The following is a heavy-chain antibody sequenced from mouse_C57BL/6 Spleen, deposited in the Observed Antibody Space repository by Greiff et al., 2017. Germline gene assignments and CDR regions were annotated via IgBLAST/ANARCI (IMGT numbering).Heavy chain of an antibody. J-gene: IGHJ2*01. CDR3: AREGKYYFDY. D-gene: IGHD1-3*01. CDR2: IHPNSGST. Sequence: QVQLQQPGAELVKPGASVKLSCKASGYTFTSYWMHWVKQRPGQGLEWIGMIHPNSGSTNYNEKFTSKATLTVDKSSSTAYMQLSSLTSEDSAVYYCAREGKYYFDYWGQGTTVTVSS. CDR1: GYTFTSYW. V-gene: IGHV1-64*01.